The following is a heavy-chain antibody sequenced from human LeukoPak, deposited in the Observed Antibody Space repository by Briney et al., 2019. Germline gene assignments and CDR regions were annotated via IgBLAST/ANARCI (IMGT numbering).Heavy chain of an antibody. CDR1: GYTFTHHG. CDR2: TSCYNGDT. CDR3: ARDPSNSAGYHAHFDS. Sequence: ASVKVSCKASGYTFTHHGISWVRQAPGQGPEWMGWTSCYNGDTMYAQNVQGRATMTTDTSTTTAYIELRSLSSDDTAMYYCARDPSNSAGYHAHFDSWGQGTLVTVSS. J-gene: IGHJ4*02. V-gene: IGHV1-18*04. D-gene: IGHD5-12*01.